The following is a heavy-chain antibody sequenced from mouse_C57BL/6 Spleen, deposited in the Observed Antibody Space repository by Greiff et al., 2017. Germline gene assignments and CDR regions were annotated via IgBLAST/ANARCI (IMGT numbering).Heavy chain of an antibody. Sequence: VQLQQSGPELVKPGASVKMSCKASGYTFTDYNMHWVKQSHGKSLEWIGYINPNNGGTSYNQKFKGKATLTVNKSSSTAYMELRSLTSEDSAVYYCARAYWDGNYFDYWGQGTTLTVSS. CDR1: GYTFTDYN. CDR2: INPNNGGT. CDR3: ARAYWDGNYFDY. V-gene: IGHV1-22*01. D-gene: IGHD4-1*01. J-gene: IGHJ2*01.